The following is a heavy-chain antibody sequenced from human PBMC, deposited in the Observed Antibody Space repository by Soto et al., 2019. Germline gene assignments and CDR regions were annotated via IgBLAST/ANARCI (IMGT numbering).Heavy chain of an antibody. D-gene: IGHD3-3*01. Sequence: SETLSLTCTVSGGSISSSSYYWGWIRQPPGKGLEWIGSIYYSGSTYYNPPLKSRVTISVDTSKNQFSLKLSSVTAADTAVYYCARHDGYYDFWSGLNWFDPWGQGTLVTVSS. CDR1: GGSISSSSYY. CDR3: ARHDGYYDFWSGLNWFDP. J-gene: IGHJ5*02. CDR2: IYYSGST. V-gene: IGHV4-39*01.